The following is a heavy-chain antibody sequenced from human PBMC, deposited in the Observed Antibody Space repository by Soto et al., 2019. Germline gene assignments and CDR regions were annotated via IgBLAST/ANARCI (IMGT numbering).Heavy chain of an antibody. CDR2: ISGSGGST. D-gene: IGHD4-17*01. Sequence: GGSLRLRYAASGLTFISYAISWIRQAPGKGLEWVSAISGSGGSTYYADSVKGRFTISRDNSKNTLYLQMNSLRAEDTAVYYCAKHIYGDYGINYYYYGMDVWGQETTVTVSS. CDR3: AKHIYGDYGINYYYYGMDV. J-gene: IGHJ6*02. V-gene: IGHV3-23*01. CDR1: GLTFISYA.